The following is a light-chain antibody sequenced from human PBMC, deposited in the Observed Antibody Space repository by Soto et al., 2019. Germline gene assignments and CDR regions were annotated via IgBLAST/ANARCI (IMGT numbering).Light chain of an antibody. V-gene: IGLV2-11*01. Sequence: QSALTQPRSVSGSPGQSVTISCTGTSSDVGRYDYVSWYQQQSGKAPKLTIFDVTKRPSGVPDRFSASKSGNTASLTISGLQAEDEADYYCCSYAGNYFGVFGGGTKVTVL. CDR3: CSYAGNYFGV. J-gene: IGLJ3*02. CDR1: SSDVGRYDY. CDR2: DVT.